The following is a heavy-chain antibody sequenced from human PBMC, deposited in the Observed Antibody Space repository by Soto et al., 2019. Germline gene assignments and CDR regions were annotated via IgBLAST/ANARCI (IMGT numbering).Heavy chain of an antibody. V-gene: IGHV4-39*01. D-gene: IGHD1-26*01. CDR2: IYYSGST. Sequence: QLQLQESGPGLVKPSETLSLTCTVSGGSISSSSYYWGWIRQPPGKGLEWIGSIYYSGSTYYNQSLKSRVTISVDTSKNQFSLKLSSVTAADTAVYYCARHLVGATIGGDFDYWGQGTLVTVSS. CDR3: ARHLVGATIGGDFDY. CDR1: GGSISSSSYY. J-gene: IGHJ4*02.